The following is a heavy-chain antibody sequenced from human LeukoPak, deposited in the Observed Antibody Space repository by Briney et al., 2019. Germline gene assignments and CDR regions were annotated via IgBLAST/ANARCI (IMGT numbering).Heavy chain of an antibody. D-gene: IGHD6-6*01. CDR1: GYSFTNYW. Sequence: GESLKISCKGSGYSFTNYWIGWVRQMPGKGLEWMGIIYPGDSDTRYSPSFQGQVTISADKSISTAYLRWSSLKASDTAMYYCVRRGYSRSSPWVDPWGQGTLVSVSS. CDR2: IYPGDSDT. J-gene: IGHJ5*02. V-gene: IGHV5-51*01. CDR3: VRRGYSRSSPWVDP.